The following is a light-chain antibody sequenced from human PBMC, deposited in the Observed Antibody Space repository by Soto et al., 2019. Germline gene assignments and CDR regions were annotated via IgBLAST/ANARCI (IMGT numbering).Light chain of an antibody. V-gene: IGKV3-15*01. CDR3: QPW. J-gene: IGKJ1*01. CDR1: QSVSSN. CDR2: GAS. Sequence: EIVMTQSPATLSVSPGERATLSCRASQSVSSNLAWYQQKPGQAPRLLIYGASTRATGIPARFSGSGSGTEFTLTISSLQSADFEVYYCQPWFGQGTKVEIK.